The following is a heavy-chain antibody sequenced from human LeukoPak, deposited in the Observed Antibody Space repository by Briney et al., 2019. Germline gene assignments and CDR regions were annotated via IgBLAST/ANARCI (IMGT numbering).Heavy chain of an antibody. CDR2: FEPEDGEA. J-gene: IGHJ4*02. CDR1: GYTFTGYY. CDR3: AADLGQLLSY. Sequence: ASVKVSCKASGYTFTGYYMHWVRQAPGKGLEWMGGFEPEDGEAIYAQRFQGRLTLTEDTSTDTAYMELSSLTSEDTAVYFCAADLGQLLSYWGQGTLVTVSS. D-gene: IGHD6-13*01. V-gene: IGHV1-24*01.